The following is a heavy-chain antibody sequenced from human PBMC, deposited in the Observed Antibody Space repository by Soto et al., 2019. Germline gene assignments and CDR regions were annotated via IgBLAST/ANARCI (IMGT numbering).Heavy chain of an antibody. CDR2: IYYSGST. J-gene: IGHJ4*02. Sequence: SETLSLTCAVYGGSFSGYYWSWIRQPPGKGLEWIGSIYYSGSTYYNPSLKSRVTISVDTSKNQFSLKLSSVTAADTAAYYCARRVPAATFDYWGQGTLVTVSS. V-gene: IGHV4-34*01. CDR3: ARRVPAATFDY. D-gene: IGHD2-2*01. CDR1: GGSFSGYY.